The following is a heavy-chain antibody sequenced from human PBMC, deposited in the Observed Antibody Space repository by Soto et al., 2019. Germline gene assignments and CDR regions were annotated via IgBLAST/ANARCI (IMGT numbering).Heavy chain of an antibody. D-gene: IGHD1-26*01. CDR1: GFTFSRYW. CDR3: ARIVSGRYYCASIDR. CDR2: IKEDGSEI. J-gene: IGHJ5*02. V-gene: IGHV3-7*03. Sequence: GGSLRLSCAASGFTFSRYWLTWVRQAPGKGLEWVANIKEDGSEIYYVGSVKGRLTTSRDNAKNSLYLQMNSLRAEDTAVYYCARIVSGRYYCASIDRWGRGPPVPISS.